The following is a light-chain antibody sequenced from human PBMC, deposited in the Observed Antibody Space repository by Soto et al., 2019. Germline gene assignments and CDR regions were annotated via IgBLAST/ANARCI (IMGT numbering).Light chain of an antibody. CDR2: KAS. Sequence: DIQMTQSPSTLSASVGDRVTITCRASQSISSWLAWYQQKPGKAPKLLIYKASSLESGVPSRFSGSGSGTELTLTIGSMQLDDFATYYCQQYNSYPFTFGPGTKVDIK. CDR1: QSISSW. J-gene: IGKJ3*01. CDR3: QQYNSYPFT. V-gene: IGKV1-5*03.